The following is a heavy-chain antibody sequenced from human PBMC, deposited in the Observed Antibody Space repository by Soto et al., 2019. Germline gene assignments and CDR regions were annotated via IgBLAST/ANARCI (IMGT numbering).Heavy chain of an antibody. CDR3: ARDSHLWAAAGPYYGMDV. J-gene: IGHJ6*02. CDR1: SGSISSTIYS. D-gene: IGHD6-13*01. Sequence: PSETLSLTCTFSSGSISSTIYSWDWIRQPPGKGLEWIGSIFYSGSTYYNPSLLSRVTISADTSKNQFFLRLTSVTAADTGVYYCARDSHLWAAAGPYYGMDVWGQGTTVTVSS. CDR2: IFYSGST. V-gene: IGHV4-39*02.